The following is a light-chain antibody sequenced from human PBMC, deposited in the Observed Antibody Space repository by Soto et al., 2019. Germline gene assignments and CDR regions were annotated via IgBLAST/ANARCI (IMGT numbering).Light chain of an antibody. CDR1: SGHSNYA. J-gene: IGLJ2*01. CDR2: LNRDGSH. Sequence: QLVLTQSPSASASLGASVKLTCTLSSGHSNYAIAWHQQQPEKGPRYLMKLNRDGSHSKGDGIPNRFSGSSSGAERYLTISSLQSEDEADYHCRTWGTGIVIFGGGTKLTVL. V-gene: IGLV4-69*01. CDR3: RTWGTGIVI.